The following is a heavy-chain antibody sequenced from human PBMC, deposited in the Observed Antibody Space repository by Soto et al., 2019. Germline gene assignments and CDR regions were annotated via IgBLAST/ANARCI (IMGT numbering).Heavy chain of an antibody. CDR3: TTGTTYYDFWSGYWSGGYYYYGMDV. CDR2: IKSKTDGGTT. D-gene: IGHD3-3*01. Sequence: GGSLRLSCAASGFTFSNAWMSWVRQAPGKGLEWVGRIKSKTDGGTTDYAAPVKGRFTISRDDSKNTLYLQMNSLKTEDTAVYYCTTGTTYYDFWSGYWSGGYYYYGMDVWGQGTTVTVSS. J-gene: IGHJ6*02. V-gene: IGHV3-15*01. CDR1: GFTFSNAW.